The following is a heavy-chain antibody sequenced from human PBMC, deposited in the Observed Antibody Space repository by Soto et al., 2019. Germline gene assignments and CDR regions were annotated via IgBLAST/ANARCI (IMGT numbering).Heavy chain of an antibody. CDR3: ARFIWYFDL. J-gene: IGHJ2*01. CDR1: GGSISSYY. Sequence: QVQLQESGPGLVKPSETLSLTCTVSGGSISSYYWSWIRQPPGKGLEWIGDIYYSGSTTYNPSLKSPVTISVATSKSQVSLKLSSVTAADTAVYYCARFIWYFDLWGRGTLVTVSS. V-gene: IGHV4-59*08. CDR2: IYYSGST.